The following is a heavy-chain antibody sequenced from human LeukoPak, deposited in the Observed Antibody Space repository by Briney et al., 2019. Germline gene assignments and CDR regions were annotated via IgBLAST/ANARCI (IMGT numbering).Heavy chain of an antibody. CDR1: GYSFASYW. CDR3: ARTYGSGSYYPD. J-gene: IGHJ4*02. CDR2: IDPSDSYT. Sequence: GESLKISCKGSGYSFASYWISWVRQMPGKGLEWMGRIDPSDSYTNYSPSFQGHVTISADKSISTAYLQWSSLKASDTAMYYCARTYGSGSYYPDWGQGTLVTVSS. D-gene: IGHD3-10*01. V-gene: IGHV5-10-1*01.